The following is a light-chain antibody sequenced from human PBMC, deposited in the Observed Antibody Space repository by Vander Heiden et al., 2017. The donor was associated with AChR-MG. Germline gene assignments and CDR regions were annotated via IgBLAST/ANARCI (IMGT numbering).Light chain of an antibody. Sequence: DIQMTQSPSSLSASVGDRVTITCRASESINSYLSWYRQKPGKAPELLIYAASSLQSGVPSRFSGSESGTDFTLTISSLQPEDFATYYCQQSYSTPWTFGQGTKAEIK. V-gene: IGKV1-39*01. J-gene: IGKJ1*01. CDR3: QQSYSTPWT. CDR2: AAS. CDR1: ESINSY.